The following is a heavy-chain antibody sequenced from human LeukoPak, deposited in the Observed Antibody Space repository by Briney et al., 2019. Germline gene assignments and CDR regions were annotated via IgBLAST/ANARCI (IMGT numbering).Heavy chain of an antibody. CDR3: ARTLPGGVVYY. J-gene: IGHJ4*02. CDR2: MNPNSANT. Sequence: ASVKVSCKASGYTFTSYDINWVRQATGQGLEWMGWMNPNSANTGYAQKFQGRVTISRDTSKSTAYMELSSLRSGDTAVYYCARTLPGGVVYYWGQGTLVTVSS. D-gene: IGHD1-14*01. V-gene: IGHV1-8*03. CDR1: GYTFTSYD.